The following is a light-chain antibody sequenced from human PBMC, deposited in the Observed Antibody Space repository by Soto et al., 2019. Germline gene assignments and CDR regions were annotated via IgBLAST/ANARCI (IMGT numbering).Light chain of an antibody. J-gene: IGLJ1*01. V-gene: IGLV2-14*01. CDR1: SSDVGGYNY. Sequence: QSVLTQPASVSGSPGQSITISCTGTSSDVGGYNYVSWYQQHPGKAPELMIYDVSNRPSGVSNRFSGSKSGNTASLTISGLQAEDEADYYCSSYTSSSTPYVLGTGTKVTVL. CDR3: SSYTSSSTPYV. CDR2: DVS.